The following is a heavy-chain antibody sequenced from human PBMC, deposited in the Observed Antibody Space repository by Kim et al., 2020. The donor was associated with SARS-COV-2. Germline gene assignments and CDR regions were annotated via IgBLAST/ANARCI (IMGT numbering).Heavy chain of an antibody. D-gene: IGHD6-13*01. CDR2: GT. Sequence: GTNYEQKFQGRVTMTRDTSSRTAYMELSRLRSDDTAVYYCARENPAAGFDYWGQGTLVTVSS. CDR3: ARENPAAGFDY. V-gene: IGHV1-2*02. J-gene: IGHJ4*02.